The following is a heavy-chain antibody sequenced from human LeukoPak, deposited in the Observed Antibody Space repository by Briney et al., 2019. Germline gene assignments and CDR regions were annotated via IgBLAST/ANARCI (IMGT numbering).Heavy chain of an antibody. V-gene: IGHV3-23*01. D-gene: IGHD2-15*01. Sequence: GGSLRLSCAASGFTFSNYAMSRVRQAPGKGLEWVSSISGSAYSTYYADSVKGRFTISRDNSKNTLYLQMNSLRAEDTAVYYCAKGEGYCSGGNCYYYYYMDVWGKGTTVTVSS. J-gene: IGHJ6*03. CDR1: GFTFSNYA. CDR3: AKGEGYCSGGNCYYYYYMDV. CDR2: ISGSAYST.